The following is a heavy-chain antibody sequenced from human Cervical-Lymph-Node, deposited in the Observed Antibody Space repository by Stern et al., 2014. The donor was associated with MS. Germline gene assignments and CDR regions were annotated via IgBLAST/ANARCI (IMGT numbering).Heavy chain of an antibody. CDR2: VYQTAIT. CDR1: NDSISSSDYY. CDR3: ARQTFYTTSSVSRYFDV. D-gene: IGHD6-6*01. V-gene: IGHV4-39*01. J-gene: IGHJ2*01. Sequence: QLQLQESGPGLVKPSETLSLTCTVSNDSISSSDYYWAWLRQSPERGLESIGRVYQTAITHYYPSLASRVTISIETTKNQFPLRLSSVTAADTAIYFCARQTFYTTSSVSRYFDVWGRGSLVTVSS.